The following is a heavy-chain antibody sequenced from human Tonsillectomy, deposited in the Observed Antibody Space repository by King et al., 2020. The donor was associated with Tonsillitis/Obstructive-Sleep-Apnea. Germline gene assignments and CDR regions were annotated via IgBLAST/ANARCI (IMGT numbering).Heavy chain of an antibody. CDR2: INHSGST. Sequence: VQLQQWGAGLLKPSETLSLTCAVYGWSFSGYYWSWIRQPPGKGLEWIGEINHSGSTNYNPSLKSRVTISVDTSKNQFSLNLSSVTAADTAVYYCARGPRYSSNWYANYWGQGTLVTVSS. CDR3: ARGPRYSSNWYANY. V-gene: IGHV4-34*01. J-gene: IGHJ4*02. CDR1: GWSFSGYY. D-gene: IGHD6-13*01.